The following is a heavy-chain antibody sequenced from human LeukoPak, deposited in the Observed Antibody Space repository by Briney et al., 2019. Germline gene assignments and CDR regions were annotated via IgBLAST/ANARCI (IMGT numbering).Heavy chain of an antibody. J-gene: IGHJ4*02. CDR3: VRAAMPYIINGRRFDY. CDR1: GFTSSAYD. CDR2: SGTVGDT. Sequence: GESLRLSCAACGFTSSAYDMHWVRQITGGGLEWASTSGTVGDTFYSDSVTGRFTISRENAKNSVHLQMNSLRVEDSAIYFCVRAAMPYIINGRRFDYWGQGTLVTVSS. V-gene: IGHV3-13*04. D-gene: IGHD2-2*01.